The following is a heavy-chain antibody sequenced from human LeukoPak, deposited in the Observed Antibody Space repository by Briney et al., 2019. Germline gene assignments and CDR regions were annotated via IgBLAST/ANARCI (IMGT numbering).Heavy chain of an antibody. D-gene: IGHD5-18*01. V-gene: IGHV4-39*01. CDR2: IYYSGST. CDR1: GGSFSGYY. CDR3: ARLSGHSYGPVDY. J-gene: IGHJ4*02. Sequence: SETLSLTCAVYGGSFSGYYWGWIRQPPGKGLEWIGSIYYSGSTYYNSSLKSRVTISVDTSKNQFSLKLTSVTAADTAMYYCARLSGHSYGPVDYWGQTTLVTVSS.